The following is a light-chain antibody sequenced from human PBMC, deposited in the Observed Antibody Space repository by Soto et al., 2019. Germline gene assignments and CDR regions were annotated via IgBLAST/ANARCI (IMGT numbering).Light chain of an antibody. CDR3: QQRSNWPWT. J-gene: IGKJ1*01. CDR2: DAS. CDR1: QSVSSY. Sequence: EIVMAQSPGTLSLSPGGRATVSCRASQSVSSYLAWYQQKPGQAPRLLIYDASNRATGIPARFSGSGSGTDFTLTISSLEPEDFAVYYCQQRSNWPWTFGQGTKVDIK. V-gene: IGKV3-11*01.